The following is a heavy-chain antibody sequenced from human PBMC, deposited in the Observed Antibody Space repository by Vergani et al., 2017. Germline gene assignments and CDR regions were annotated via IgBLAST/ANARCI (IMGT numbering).Heavy chain of an antibody. CDR3: ASAVRIDY. CDR1: GFTFSSYA. V-gene: IGHV3-30-3*01. Sequence: QVQLVESGGGVVQPGRSLRLSCAASGFTFSSYAMHWVRQAPGKGLEWVAVISYDGSNKYYADSVKGRFTISRDNSKNTLYLQMNSLRAEDTAVYYCASAVRIDYWGQGTLVTVSS. J-gene: IGHJ4*02. CDR2: ISYDGSNK. D-gene: IGHD2-2*01.